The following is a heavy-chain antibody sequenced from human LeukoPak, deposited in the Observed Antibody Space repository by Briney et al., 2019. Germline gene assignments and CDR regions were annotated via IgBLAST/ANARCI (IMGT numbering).Heavy chain of an antibody. CDR3: ARGNSYYDTSGYFPWESFQH. V-gene: IGHV4-59*01. CDR1: GGSISTYY. Sequence: SETLSLTCTVSGGSISTYYWSWIRQPPGKGLEWIGYIFYSGSTNYNPSLKSRVTISVDTSKNQFSLKLSSVTAADTAVYYCARGNSYYDTSGYFPWESFQHWGQGTLVTVSS. J-gene: IGHJ1*01. D-gene: IGHD3-22*01. CDR2: IFYSGST.